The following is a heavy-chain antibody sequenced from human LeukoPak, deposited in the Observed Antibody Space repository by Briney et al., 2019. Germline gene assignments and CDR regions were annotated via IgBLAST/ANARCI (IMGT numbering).Heavy chain of an antibody. CDR2: ISSSGSTI. Sequence: GGSLRLSCAASGFTFSDYYMSWIRQAPGRGLEWVSYISSSGSTIYYADSVKGRFTISRDNAKNSLYLQMNSLRAGDTAVYYCARERFLEWLLYGQYYFDYWGQGTLVTVSS. CDR1: GFTFSDYY. J-gene: IGHJ4*02. V-gene: IGHV3-11*04. CDR3: ARERFLEWLLYGQYYFDY. D-gene: IGHD3-3*01.